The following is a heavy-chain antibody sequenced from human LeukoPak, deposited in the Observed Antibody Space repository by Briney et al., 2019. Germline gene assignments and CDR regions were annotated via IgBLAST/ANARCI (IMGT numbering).Heavy chain of an antibody. V-gene: IGHV3-11*01. CDR2: ISSKGDTI. D-gene: IGHD5-18*01. CDR3: VRGGYGWTFDF. Sequence: AGGSLRLSCTASGFNFNDNFMGWIRQARGRGLEWISYISSKGDTINYSDPVKGRFSIARDNPQKSLYLQMNSLRVEDTAVYYCVRGGYGWTFDFWGQGTLVTVSS. CDR1: GFNFNDNF. J-gene: IGHJ4*02.